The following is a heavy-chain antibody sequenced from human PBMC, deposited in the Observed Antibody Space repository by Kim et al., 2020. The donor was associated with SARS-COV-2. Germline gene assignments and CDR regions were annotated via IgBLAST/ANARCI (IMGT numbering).Heavy chain of an antibody. D-gene: IGHD3-10*01. CDR3: ARGRRGSGSYSSTFDY. V-gene: IGHV3-30*04. CDR1: GFTFSSYA. Sequence: GGSLRLSCAASGFTFSSYAMHWVRQAPGKGLEWVAVISYDGSNKYYADSVKGRFTISRDNSKNTLYLQMNSLRAEDTAVYYCARGRRGSGSYSSTFDYWG. CDR2: ISYDGSNK. J-gene: IGHJ4*01.